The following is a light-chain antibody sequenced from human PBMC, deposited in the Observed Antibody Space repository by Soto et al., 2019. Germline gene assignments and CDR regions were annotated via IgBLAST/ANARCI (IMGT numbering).Light chain of an antibody. Sequence: DIQITQSPSSLSASVGDRVTITCRAGQSISRYLNWYQQKPGKAPKLLIYGASSLQSGVPSRFSGSGSGADFTLTISSLQPEDIATYYCQQSYSTPPTFGQGTKVDIK. J-gene: IGKJ1*01. V-gene: IGKV1-39*01. CDR3: QQSYSTPPT. CDR1: QSISRY. CDR2: GAS.